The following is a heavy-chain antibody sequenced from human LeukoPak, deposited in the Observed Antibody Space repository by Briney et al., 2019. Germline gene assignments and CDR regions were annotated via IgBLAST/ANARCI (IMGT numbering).Heavy chain of an antibody. CDR3: ARDGFTGPVTAYLDY. CDR2: LAGDGSGT. D-gene: IGHD2-8*02. V-gene: IGHV3-74*01. CDR1: GFTFNEYP. J-gene: IGHJ4*01. Sequence: GGSLRLSCAASGFTFNEYPMHWVRQAPGKGLVWVSRLAGDGSGTNYADSVRGRFTISRDNVKNTLYLQMSTLTAEDTAVYFCARDGFTGPVTAYLDYWGQGTLVTVSS.